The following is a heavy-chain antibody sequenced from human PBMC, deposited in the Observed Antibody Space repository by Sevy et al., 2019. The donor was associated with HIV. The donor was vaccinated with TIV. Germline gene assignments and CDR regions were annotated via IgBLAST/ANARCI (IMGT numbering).Heavy chain of an antibody. Sequence: GGSLRLSCAASGFTFSSYSMNWVRQAPGKGLEWVSSISSSSSYIYYADSVKGRFTISRDNAKNSLYLQMNSLRAEDTAVYYCARDYRDGYNYGYYFDYWCQGTLVTVSS. CDR1: GFTFSSYS. V-gene: IGHV3-21*01. CDR2: ISSSSSYI. CDR3: ARDYRDGYNYGYYFDY. J-gene: IGHJ4*02. D-gene: IGHD5-18*01.